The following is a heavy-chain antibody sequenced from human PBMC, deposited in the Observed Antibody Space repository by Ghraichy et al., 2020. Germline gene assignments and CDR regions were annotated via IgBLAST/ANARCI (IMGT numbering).Heavy chain of an antibody. J-gene: IGHJ3*01. V-gene: IGHV4-39*01. CDR2: IHHNGRS. CDR3: ARRLYYSSESSNLHLGPYDV. D-gene: IGHD3-10*01. CDR1: GDSINSPNYY. Sequence: SETLSLTCSVSGDSINSPNYYWGWIRQSPGNGLEWIGNIHHNGRSFYNPSLRRRVCISVETSNSQFSLRLNFVTAADTAVYYCARRLYYSSESSNLHLGPYDVWGQGTMVTVAS.